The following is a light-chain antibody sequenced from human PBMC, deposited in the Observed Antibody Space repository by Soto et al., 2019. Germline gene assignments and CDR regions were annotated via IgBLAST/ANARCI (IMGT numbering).Light chain of an antibody. CDR2: GAS. J-gene: IGKJ5*01. V-gene: IGKV3-20*01. CDR1: QSVSSNT. CDR3: QQYGSSPRT. Sequence: EIVLTQSPGTLSLSPGERATLSCRASQSVSSNTLAWYQQKLGRATRLLISGASRRATGIPDRFSGSGAATDFTLTITSLEPEDFAVYYCQQYGSSPRTFGQGTRLEIK.